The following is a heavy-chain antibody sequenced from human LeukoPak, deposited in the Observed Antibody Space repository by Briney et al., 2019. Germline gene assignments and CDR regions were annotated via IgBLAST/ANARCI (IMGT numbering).Heavy chain of an antibody. J-gene: IGHJ5*02. V-gene: IGHV4-59*01. Sequence: PSETLSLTCSVAGGSTSTYYWNWIRQAPGKGLEWIGHISNGNTDYNPSLKSRVTISVDTSKNQFSLRLTSVTAADTGVYYCARDKAHSYGRYFDPWGQGALVIVSS. D-gene: IGHD5-18*01. CDR2: ISNGNT. CDR1: GGSTSTYY. CDR3: ARDKAHSYGRYFDP.